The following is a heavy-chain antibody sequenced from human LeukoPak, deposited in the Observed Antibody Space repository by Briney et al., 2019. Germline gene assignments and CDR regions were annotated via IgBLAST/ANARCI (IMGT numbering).Heavy chain of an antibody. J-gene: IGHJ4*02. D-gene: IGHD1-26*01. Sequence: ASVKVSCKVSGYTLTELSMHWVRQAPGQGLEWMGRIDPNTGGTKSAKNFQGRVTMTGDTSISTAYMALSGLRSDDTAVYYCASLYDIVGTTVDYWGQGTLVTVSS. CDR1: GYTLTELS. CDR2: IDPNTGGT. V-gene: IGHV1-2*06. CDR3: ASLYDIVGTTVDY.